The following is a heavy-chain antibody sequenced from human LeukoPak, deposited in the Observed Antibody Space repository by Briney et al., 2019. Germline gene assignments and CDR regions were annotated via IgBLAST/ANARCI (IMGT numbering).Heavy chain of an antibody. CDR3: ARVRRSSSWYYDAFDI. Sequence: PGGSLRLSCAASGFTFSSYAMSWVRQAPGKGLEWVSAISGSGGSTYYADSVRGRFTISRDNSKNTLYLQMNSLRAEDTALYYCARVRRSSSWYYDAFDIWGQGTMVTVSS. CDR1: GFTFSSYA. CDR2: ISGSGGST. V-gene: IGHV3-23*01. J-gene: IGHJ3*02. D-gene: IGHD6-13*01.